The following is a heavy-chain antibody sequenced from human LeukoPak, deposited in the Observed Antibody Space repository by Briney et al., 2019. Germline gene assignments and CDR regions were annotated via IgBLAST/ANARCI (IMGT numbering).Heavy chain of an antibody. J-gene: IGHJ3*02. CDR1: GFTFSSYW. Sequence: RAGGSLRLSCAASGFTFSSYWMHWVRQAPGKGLVWVSRINSDGSSTSYADSVKGRFTISRDNAKNTLYLQMNSLRAEDTAVYYCARDLVLSFLEWLPQSDAFDIWGQGTMVTVSS. V-gene: IGHV3-74*01. CDR2: INSDGSST. CDR3: ARDLVLSFLEWLPQSDAFDI. D-gene: IGHD3-3*01.